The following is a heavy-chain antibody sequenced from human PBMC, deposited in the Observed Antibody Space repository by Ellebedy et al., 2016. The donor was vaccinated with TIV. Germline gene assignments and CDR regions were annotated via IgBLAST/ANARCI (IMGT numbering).Heavy chain of an antibody. CDR2: INAGNEHT. V-gene: IGHV1-3*01. Sequence: AASVKVSCKASGYTFTAYGIHWVRQAPGQRLEWMGWINAGNEHTKYSQKFLGRVTLARDTSASTAYMVLSSLRSEDTAVYYCARDSLMVSVGGVPDYWGQGTLVTVSS. J-gene: IGHJ4*02. D-gene: IGHD3-16*01. CDR1: GYTFTAYG. CDR3: ARDSLMVSVGGVPDY.